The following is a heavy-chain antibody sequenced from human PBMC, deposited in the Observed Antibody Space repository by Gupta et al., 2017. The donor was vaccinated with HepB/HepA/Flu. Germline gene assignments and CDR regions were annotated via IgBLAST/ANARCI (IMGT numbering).Heavy chain of an antibody. Sequence: QVQLVQSGAEVKKPGASVKVSCKASGYTFTSYYMHWVRQAPGQGLEWMGIINPSGGSTSYAQKFQGRVTMTRDTSTSTVYMELSSLRSEDTAVYYCARGYSSSSGHGYYYYYGMDVWGQGTTVTVSS. CDR1: GYTFTSYY. D-gene: IGHD6-6*01. J-gene: IGHJ6*02. CDR3: ARGYSSSSGHGYYYYYGMDV. CDR2: INPSGGST. V-gene: IGHV1-46*01.